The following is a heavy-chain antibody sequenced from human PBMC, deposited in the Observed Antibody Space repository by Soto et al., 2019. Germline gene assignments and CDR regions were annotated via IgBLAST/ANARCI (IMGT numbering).Heavy chain of an antibody. CDR3: ARNGNPSLNYYDSSGYYFDY. J-gene: IGHJ4*02. Sequence: GASVKVSCKASGYTFTSYYMHWVRQAPGQGLEWMGIINPSGGSTSYAQKFQGRVTMTRDTSTSTVYMELSSLRSEDTAVYYCARNGNPSLNYYDSSGYYFDYWGQGTLVTVSS. D-gene: IGHD3-22*01. V-gene: IGHV1-46*01. CDR2: INPSGGST. CDR1: GYTFTSYY.